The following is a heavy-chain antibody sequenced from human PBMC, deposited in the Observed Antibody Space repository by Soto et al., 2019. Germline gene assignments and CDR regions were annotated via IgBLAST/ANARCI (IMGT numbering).Heavy chain of an antibody. V-gene: IGHV1-69*08. D-gene: IGHD3-3*01. CDR1: GGTFSSYT. CDR3: ERDGENFSLHY. Sequence: QVQLVQSGAEVKKPGSSVKVSCKASGGTFSSYTISWVRQAPGQGLEWMGRIIPILGIANYGQKFQGRVTSPTDSAATTAYSEQSSLTSEDPAVYHCERDGENFSLHYWGEGTPVTVSS. J-gene: IGHJ4*02. CDR2: IIPILGIA.